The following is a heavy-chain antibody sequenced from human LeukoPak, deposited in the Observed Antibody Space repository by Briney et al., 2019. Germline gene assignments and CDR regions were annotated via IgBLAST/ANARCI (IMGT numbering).Heavy chain of an antibody. CDR3: AREVRGVYYRGGYFDY. D-gene: IGHD3-10*01. CDR2: IYHSGST. J-gene: IGHJ4*02. V-gene: IGHV4-30-2*01. CDR1: GGSISSGGYY. Sequence: SQTLSLTCTVSGGSISSGGYYWSWIRQPPGKGLEWIGYIYHSGSTYYNPSLKSRVTISVDRSKNQFSLKLSSVTAADTAVYYCAREVRGVYYRGGYFDYWGQGTLVTVSS.